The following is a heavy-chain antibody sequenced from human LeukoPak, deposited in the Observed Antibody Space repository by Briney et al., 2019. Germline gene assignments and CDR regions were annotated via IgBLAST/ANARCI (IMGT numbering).Heavy chain of an antibody. D-gene: IGHD3-10*01. CDR3: ARGRSGSYYSYYYYGMDV. V-gene: IGHV1-18*01. CDR2: IGAYNGNT. Sequence: ASVKVSCKASGYTFTSYGISWVRQAPGQGLEWMGWIGAYNGNTNYAQKLQGRVTMTTDTSTSTAYMELRSLRSDDTAVYYCARGRSGSYYSYYYYGMDVWGQGTTVTVSS. CDR1: GYTFTSYG. J-gene: IGHJ6*02.